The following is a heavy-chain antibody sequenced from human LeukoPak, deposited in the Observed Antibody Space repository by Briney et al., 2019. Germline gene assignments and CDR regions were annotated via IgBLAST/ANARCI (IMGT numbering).Heavy chain of an antibody. D-gene: IGHD3-10*01. V-gene: IGHV3-11*04. CDR3: ARESGRSPDY. Sequence: GVLRPSCLASGFPFIDYNRGWIRQAPGKGVEWVSYLGGSGSAVFTAASVKGRFTISRDNAKNSLYLQMSSLRAEDTAVYYCARESGRSPDYWGQGTLGTVSS. CDR1: GFPFIDYN. CDR2: LGGSGSAV. J-gene: IGHJ4*02.